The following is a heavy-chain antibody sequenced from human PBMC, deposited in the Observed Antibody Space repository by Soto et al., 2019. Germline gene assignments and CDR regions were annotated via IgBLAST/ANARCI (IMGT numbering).Heavy chain of an antibody. Sequence: TSETLSLTCTVPGGSISSYYWSWIRQPPGKGLEWIGYIYYSGSTNYNPSLKSRVTISVDTSKNQFSLKLSSVTAADTAVYYCARSDAFDIWGQGTMVTVSS. CDR1: GGSISSYY. CDR2: IYYSGST. V-gene: IGHV4-59*01. J-gene: IGHJ3*02. CDR3: ARSDAFDI.